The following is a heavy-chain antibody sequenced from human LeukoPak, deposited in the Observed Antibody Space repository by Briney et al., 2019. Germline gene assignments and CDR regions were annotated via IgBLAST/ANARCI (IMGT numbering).Heavy chain of an antibody. D-gene: IGHD3-22*01. V-gene: IGHV1-2*02. CDR2: INPNSGGT. CDR1: GYTLTGYY. Sequence: GASVKVSCKASGYTLTGYYMHWVRQAPGQGLEWMGWINPNSGGTNYAQKFQGRVTMTRDTSISTAYMELSRLRSDDPAVYYCASHDYYDSIRAFDYWGQGTLVTVSS. J-gene: IGHJ4*02. CDR3: ASHDYYDSIRAFDY.